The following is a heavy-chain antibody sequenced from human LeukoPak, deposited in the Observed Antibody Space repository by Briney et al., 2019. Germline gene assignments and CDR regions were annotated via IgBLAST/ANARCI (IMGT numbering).Heavy chain of an antibody. V-gene: IGHV4-38-2*02. Sequence: PSETLSLTCTVSAYSISNGYYWGWIRQPPGKGLEWLGSIYHSGSTYYNPSFKSRVTISVDTSKNQFSLRLTSVTAADTAVYYCARARYSSSWYFFDYWGQGTLLTVSS. D-gene: IGHD6-13*01. CDR2: IYHSGST. CDR3: ARARYSSSWYFFDY. J-gene: IGHJ4*02. CDR1: AYSISNGYY.